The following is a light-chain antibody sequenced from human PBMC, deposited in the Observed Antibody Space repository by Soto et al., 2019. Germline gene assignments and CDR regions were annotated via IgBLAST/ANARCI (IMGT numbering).Light chain of an antibody. CDR1: QSVGSDY. V-gene: IGKV3-20*01. CDR3: QQYGTSPPYT. Sequence: EIVLTQSPGTLSLSPGERATLSCRASQSVGSDYLAWYQQKPGQAPRILIFGASGRATGIPDRFSGSGSGTDFTLTISRLEPEDFAVYYCQQYGTSPPYTFGQGTKLEIK. J-gene: IGKJ2*01. CDR2: GAS.